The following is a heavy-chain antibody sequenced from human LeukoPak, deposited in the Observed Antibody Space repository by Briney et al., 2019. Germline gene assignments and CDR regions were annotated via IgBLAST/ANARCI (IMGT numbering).Heavy chain of an antibody. V-gene: IGHV3-23*01. Sequence: GGSLRLSCAASGFTFAGYAMSWVRQAPGKGLEWVSGISDSGGTTYYADSVKGRFTISRDNSKNTLYLQMNSLRAEDTATYYCAREDPGPCDAFDTWGQGAKVTVSS. CDR1: GFTFAGYA. CDR3: AREDPGPCDAFDT. CDR2: ISDSGGTT. J-gene: IGHJ3*02.